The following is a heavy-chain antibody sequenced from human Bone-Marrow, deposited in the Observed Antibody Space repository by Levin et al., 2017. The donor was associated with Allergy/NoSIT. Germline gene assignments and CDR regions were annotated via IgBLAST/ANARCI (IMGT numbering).Heavy chain of an antibody. V-gene: IGHV4-61*01. CDR3: ARGFEASTTNGHNWFDP. Sequence: SQTLSLTCTVSGGSVSSGSYYWSWIRQPPGKGLEWIGYIYYSGSTNYNPSLKSRVTISVDTSKSQFSLKLSSVTAADTAVYYCARGFEASTTNGHNWFDPWGQGTLVTVSS. CDR2: IYYSGST. J-gene: IGHJ5*02. D-gene: IGHD1-1*01. CDR1: GGSVSSGSYY.